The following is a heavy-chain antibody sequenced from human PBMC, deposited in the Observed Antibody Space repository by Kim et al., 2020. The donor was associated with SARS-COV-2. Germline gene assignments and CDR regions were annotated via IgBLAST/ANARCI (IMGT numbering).Heavy chain of an antibody. Sequence: FNSSLKSRVTISVDTSKNQFSLKLSSMTAADSAVYYCARRGGSGRSFDYWGQATLVIVSS. J-gene: IGHJ4*02. D-gene: IGHD3-10*01. V-gene: IGHV4-39*01. CDR3: ARRGGSGRSFDY.